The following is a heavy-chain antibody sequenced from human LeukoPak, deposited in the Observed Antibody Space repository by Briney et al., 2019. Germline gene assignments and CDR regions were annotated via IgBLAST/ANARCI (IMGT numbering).Heavy chain of an antibody. CDR1: GFTLSDHY. CDR3: AKDKIREKSYYFDY. CDR2: ISWNSGSI. V-gene: IGHV3-9*01. J-gene: IGHJ4*02. Sequence: GGSLRLSCAVSGFTLSDHYMHWVRQAPGKGLEWVSGISWNSGSIGYADSVKGRFTISRDNAKNSLYLQMNSLRAEDTALYYCAKDKIREKSYYFDYWGQGTLVTVSS. D-gene: IGHD1-26*01.